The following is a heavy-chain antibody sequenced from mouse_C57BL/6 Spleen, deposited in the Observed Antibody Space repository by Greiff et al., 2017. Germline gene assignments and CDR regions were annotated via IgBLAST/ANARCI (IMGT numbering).Heavy chain of an antibody. CDR3: ARGGLFAY. Sequence: VQLQQPGAELVKPGASVKMSCKASGYAFSSSWMNWVKQRPGKGLEWIGRIYPGDGDTNYNGKFKGKATLTADKSSSTAYMQLSSLTSEDSAVYFCARGGLFAYWGQGTLVTVSA. J-gene: IGHJ3*01. CDR2: IYPGDGDT. CDR1: GYAFSSSW. V-gene: IGHV1-82*01.